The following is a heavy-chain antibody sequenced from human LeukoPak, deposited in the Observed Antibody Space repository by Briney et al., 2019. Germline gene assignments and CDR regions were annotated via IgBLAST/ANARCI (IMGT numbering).Heavy chain of an antibody. CDR1: GFTFSSYA. Sequence: SGGSLRLSCAASGFTFSSYALSWVRQAPGKGLEWVSAISGSGGSTYYADSVKGRFTISRDNSNNTLYLHMNSLRAEDTAVYYCAKDRAVVPAATYDYWGQGTLVTVSS. CDR2: ISGSGGST. V-gene: IGHV3-23*01. CDR3: AKDRAVVPAATYDY. D-gene: IGHD2-2*01. J-gene: IGHJ4*02.